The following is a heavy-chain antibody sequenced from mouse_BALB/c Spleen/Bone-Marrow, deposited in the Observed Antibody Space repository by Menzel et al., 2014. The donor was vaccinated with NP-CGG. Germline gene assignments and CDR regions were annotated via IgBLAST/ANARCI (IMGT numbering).Heavy chain of an antibody. CDR1: GYSFTGYF. D-gene: IGHD2-4*01. J-gene: IGHJ3*01. V-gene: IGHV1-20*02. CDR2: INPYNGDT. CDR3: ARICDYDRGAWFAY. Sequence: VHVKQSGPELVKPGASVKISCKASGYSFTGYFMNWVMQSHGKSLEWIGLINPYNGDTFYNQKFKGKATLTVDKSSNTAHMELRRMASDDSAVYYCARICDYDRGAWFAYWGQGTLVTVSA.